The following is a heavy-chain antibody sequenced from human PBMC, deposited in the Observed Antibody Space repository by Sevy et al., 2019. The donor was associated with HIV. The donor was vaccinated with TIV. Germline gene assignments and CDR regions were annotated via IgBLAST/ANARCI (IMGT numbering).Heavy chain of an antibody. J-gene: IGHJ6*02. CDR3: AKGDRTFYGLDV. D-gene: IGHD2-15*01. Sequence: GSLRLSCAASGFIFSNYNMNWVRQAPGKGLEWVSAISGSAGSTYYADLVKGRFTISRDKSKNTLYLQMNSLRAEDTAVYYCAKGDRTFYGLDVWGQGTTVTVSS. CDR2: ISGSAGST. V-gene: IGHV3-23*01. CDR1: GFIFSNYN.